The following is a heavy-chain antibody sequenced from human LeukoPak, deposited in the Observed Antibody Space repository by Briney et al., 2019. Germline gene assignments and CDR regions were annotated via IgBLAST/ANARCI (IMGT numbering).Heavy chain of an antibody. Sequence: GRSLRLSCAASGFTFSSYGMHWVRQAPGKGLEWVAVISYDGSNKYYADSVKGRFTISRDNSKNTVYLQMNSLRTEDTAVYYCARVPHDAFDIWGQGTMVTVSS. V-gene: IGHV3-30*03. J-gene: IGHJ3*02. CDR3: ARVPHDAFDI. CDR1: GFTFSSYG. CDR2: ISYDGSNK.